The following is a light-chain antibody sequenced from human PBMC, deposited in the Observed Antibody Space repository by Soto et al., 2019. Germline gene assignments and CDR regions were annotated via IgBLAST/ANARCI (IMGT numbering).Light chain of an antibody. CDR2: STS. CDR3: QQSYSAPLT. J-gene: IGKJ3*01. V-gene: IGKV1-39*01. Sequence: DIQMTQSPPSLSASVGDRVTITCRASQTISSYLTWYQQKPGKAPKLLIYSTSTLQSGVPSRFSGSGSGTDFTLTISGLKPEDFATYYCQQSYSAPLTFGPGTRVDL. CDR1: QTISSY.